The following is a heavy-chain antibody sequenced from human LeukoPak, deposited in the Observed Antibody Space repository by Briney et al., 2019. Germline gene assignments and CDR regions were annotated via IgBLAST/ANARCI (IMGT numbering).Heavy chain of an antibody. V-gene: IGHV4-4*02. CDR2: IYHTGST. CDR3: ARVDWYEGLDY. J-gene: IGHJ4*01. Sequence: TSETLSLTCAVSGGSISTNHWWTWVRQPPGKGLEWLGDIYHTGSTNGNPSLKSRVTISVDKFNNQFSLKLNSVTAADTAVYYCARVDWYEGLDYWGHGATVTVSS. D-gene: IGHD2-21*01. CDR1: GGSISTNHW.